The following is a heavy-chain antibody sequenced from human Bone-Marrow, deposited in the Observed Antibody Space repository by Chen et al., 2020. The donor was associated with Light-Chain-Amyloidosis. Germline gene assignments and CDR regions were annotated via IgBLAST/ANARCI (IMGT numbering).Heavy chain of an antibody. CDR3: AKVLSAFDGSYNFDH. Sequence: EVQILESGGDLVQPGGSLRRSCEASGVTFRSYPMSWVRQASGKGLEWVSSISSTGSAAYYADTVKGRFTISRDNSKNTVHLQMDNLRAEDTAMYYCAKVLSAFDGSYNFDHWGRGNLVTVSS. D-gene: IGHD3-10*01. J-gene: IGHJ4*02. CDR2: ISSTGSAA. CDR1: GVTFRSYP. V-gene: IGHV3-23*01.